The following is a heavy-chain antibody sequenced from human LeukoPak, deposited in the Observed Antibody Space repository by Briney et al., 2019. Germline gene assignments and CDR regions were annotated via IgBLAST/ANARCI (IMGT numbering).Heavy chain of an antibody. J-gene: IGHJ4*02. CDR2: ISGSGGST. D-gene: IGHD3-22*01. CDR1: GFTFSSYA. CDR3: AKRDSSGYSRD. Sequence: GGSLRLSCAASGFTFSSYAMSWVRQAPWKGLEWVSAISGSGGSTYYADSVKGRFTISRDNSKNTLYLQMNSLRAEDTAVYYCAKRDSSGYSRDWGQGTLVTVSS. V-gene: IGHV3-23*01.